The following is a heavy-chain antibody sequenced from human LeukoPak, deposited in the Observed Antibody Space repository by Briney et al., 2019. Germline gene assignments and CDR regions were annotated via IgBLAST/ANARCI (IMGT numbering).Heavy chain of an antibody. D-gene: IGHD6-19*01. CDR3: ASTPSSGWWPRFDY. Sequence: ASVKVSCKASGGTFSSYAISWVRQAPGQGLEWMGRIIPILGIANYAQKFQGRVTITADKSTSTAYMELSSLRSEDTAVYYCASTPSSGWWPRFDYWGQGTLVPVSS. V-gene: IGHV1-69*04. CDR1: GGTFSSYA. J-gene: IGHJ4*02. CDR2: IIPILGIA.